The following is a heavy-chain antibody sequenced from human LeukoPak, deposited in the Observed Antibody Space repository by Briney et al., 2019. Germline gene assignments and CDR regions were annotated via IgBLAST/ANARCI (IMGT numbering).Heavy chain of an antibody. CDR2: IDPNSDNI. CDR3: ARSAYNYGYVYLDH. CDR1: GYTFTGCF. V-gene: IGHV1-2*02. D-gene: IGHD5-18*01. Sequence: ASVKVSCKASGYTFTGCFIHYVRQAPGQELEWMGWIDPNSDNIRYSETFKDRVTMTRDTSTNTAYMELSWLRSDDTGVYYCARSAYNYGYVYLDHWGQGTLVIVSS. J-gene: IGHJ5*02.